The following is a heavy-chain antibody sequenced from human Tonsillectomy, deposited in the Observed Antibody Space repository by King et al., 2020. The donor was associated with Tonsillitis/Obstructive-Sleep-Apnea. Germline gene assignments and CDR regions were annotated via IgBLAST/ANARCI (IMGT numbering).Heavy chain of an antibody. CDR2: ISYDGSNK. V-gene: IGHV3-30*18. Sequence: VQLVESGGGVHQPGRSLRLSFAASGFTFPNYGMHWVRQAPGKGLEWGAGISYDGSNKYYADSVRGRFTISRDNSANRLYLQMNTLRAEDTAVYYCAKEQYYYDSSSTDYMDVWGKGTTVTVSS. CDR3: AKEQYYYDSSSTDYMDV. J-gene: IGHJ6*03. CDR1: GFTFPNYG. D-gene: IGHD3-22*01.